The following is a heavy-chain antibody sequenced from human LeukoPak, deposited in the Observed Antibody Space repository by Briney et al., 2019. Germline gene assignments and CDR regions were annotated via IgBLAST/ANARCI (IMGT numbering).Heavy chain of an antibody. V-gene: IGHV1-18*01. CDR3: ARDDALVATGSFDY. CDR1: RYTFTSYG. CDR2: ISANNGNTKYNT. J-gene: IGHJ4*02. Sequence: ASVKVSCKASRYTFTSYGISWVRQAPGQGLEWMGWISANNGNTKYNTKYAQKFQGRVTMTEDTSTDTAYMELRSLRSDDTAVYYCARDDALVATGSFDYWGQGTLVTVSS. D-gene: IGHD5-12*01.